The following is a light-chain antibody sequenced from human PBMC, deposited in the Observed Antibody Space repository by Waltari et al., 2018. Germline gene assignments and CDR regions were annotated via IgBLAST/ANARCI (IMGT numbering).Light chain of an antibody. CDR1: QRISKW. CDR2: RAS. Sequence: RASQRISKWLAWYQQKPGKAPKLLIYRASTLESGGPSRFSGSGSGTEFTLTISSLQPEDFATYYCQQYNSYSLLSFGGGTKVEIK. V-gene: IGKV1-5*03. CDR3: QQYNSYSLLS. J-gene: IGKJ4*01.